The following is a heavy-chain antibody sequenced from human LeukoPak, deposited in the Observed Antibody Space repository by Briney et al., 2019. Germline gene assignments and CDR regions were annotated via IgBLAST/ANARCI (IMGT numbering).Heavy chain of an antibody. J-gene: IGHJ3*02. V-gene: IGHV1-18*01. CDR3: ARGCSGGRCYSVDAFDI. CDR2: ISAYNGNT. Sequence: GASVKVSCKASGYTFTNYGISWVRQAPGQGLEWMGWISAYNGNTNYAQKLQVRISMTTDTPTSTAYMELRSLRSDDTAVYYCARGCSGGRCYSVDAFDIWGQGTVVTASS. CDR1: GYTFTNYG. D-gene: IGHD2-15*01.